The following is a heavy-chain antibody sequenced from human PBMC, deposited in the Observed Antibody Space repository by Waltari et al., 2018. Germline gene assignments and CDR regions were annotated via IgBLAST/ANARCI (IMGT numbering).Heavy chain of an antibody. CDR1: GGSFSGYH. CDR2: INNVGVT. CDR3: ARGGVPDYYGSGSPYRNWFDP. D-gene: IGHD3-10*01. J-gene: IGHJ5*02. V-gene: IGHV4-34*02. Sequence: QVQLKQWGAGTLKPSDTLSLTCGVYGGSFSGYHWTWVSQSPGTGLEWIGEINNVGVTNYSPSLKSRVTISVDASKNQFSLFVRSVTAADTAVYYCARGGVPDYYGSGSPYRNWFDPWGQGTLVTVSS.